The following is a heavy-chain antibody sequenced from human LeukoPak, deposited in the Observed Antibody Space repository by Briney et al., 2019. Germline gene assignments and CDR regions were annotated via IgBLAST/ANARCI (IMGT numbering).Heavy chain of an antibody. J-gene: IGHJ5*02. CDR2: ISSSSSTI. Sequence: GGSLRLSCAASGFTFSSYSMNWGRPAPGKGLEWVSYISSSSSTIYYADSVKGRFTISRDNAKNSLYLQMNSLRAEDTAVYYCAREEVGATTVSWGQGTLVTVSS. D-gene: IGHD1-26*01. CDR3: AREEVGATTVS. V-gene: IGHV3-48*01. CDR1: GFTFSSYS.